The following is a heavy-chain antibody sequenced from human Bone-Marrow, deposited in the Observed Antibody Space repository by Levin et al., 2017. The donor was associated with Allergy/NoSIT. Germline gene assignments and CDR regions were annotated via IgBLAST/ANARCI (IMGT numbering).Heavy chain of an antibody. CDR2: IYHSGST. Sequence: SCAVSGGSISSGGYSWSWLRQPPGKGLEWIGYIYHSGSTYYNPSLKSRVTISVDRSKNQFSLKLSSVTAADTAVYYCARAHYDILTGSGSGWFDPWGQGTLVAVSS. CDR3: ARAHYDILTGSGSGWFDP. V-gene: IGHV4-30-2*01. CDR1: GGSISSGGYS. D-gene: IGHD3-9*01. J-gene: IGHJ5*02.